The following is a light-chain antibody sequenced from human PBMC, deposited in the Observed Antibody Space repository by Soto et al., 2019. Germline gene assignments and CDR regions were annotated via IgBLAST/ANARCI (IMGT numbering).Light chain of an antibody. CDR2: AAS. J-gene: IGKJ1*01. V-gene: IGKV3-20*01. Sequence: ENRLTQSPGTLSLSPGERATLSCRASQSIGTNYVAWFQQKPGQAPTLLIYAASRRATGIPDRFSGSESGTEFTLTISRLEPEDFAVYFCQQYSSTPRTFGQWTKVEFK. CDR1: QSIGTNY. CDR3: QQYSSTPRT.